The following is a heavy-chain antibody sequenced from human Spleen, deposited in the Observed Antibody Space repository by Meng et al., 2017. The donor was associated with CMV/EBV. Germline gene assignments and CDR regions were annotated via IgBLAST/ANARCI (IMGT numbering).Heavy chain of an antibody. D-gene: IGHD3-22*01. J-gene: IGHJ3*02. V-gene: IGHV1-18*01. Sequence: ASVKVSCKASGYTFTSYGISWVRQAPGQGLEWMGWISAYNGNTNYAQKLQGRVTMTTDTSTSTAYMELRSLRSEDTAVYYCAREEYYYDSSGYQPAFDIWGQGTMVTVSS. CDR2: ISAYNGNT. CDR1: GYTFTSYG. CDR3: AREEYYYDSSGYQPAFDI.